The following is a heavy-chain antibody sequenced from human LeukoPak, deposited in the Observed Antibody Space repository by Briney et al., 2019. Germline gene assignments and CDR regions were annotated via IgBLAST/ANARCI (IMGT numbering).Heavy chain of an antibody. CDR2: ISSSSSTI. CDR1: GFTFSSYS. CDR3: ASWGIVGATRSDY. J-gene: IGHJ4*02. D-gene: IGHD1-26*01. Sequence: PGGSLRLSCAASGFTFSSYSMNWVRQAPGKGLEWVSYISSSSSTIYYADSVKGRFTISRDHANNSLYLQMNSLRAEDTAVYYCASWGIVGATRSDYWGQGTLVTVSS. V-gene: IGHV3-48*04.